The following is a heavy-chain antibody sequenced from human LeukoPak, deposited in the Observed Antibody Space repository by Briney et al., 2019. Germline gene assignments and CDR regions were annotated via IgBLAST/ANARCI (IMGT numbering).Heavy chain of an antibody. CDR1: GYTFTSYD. CDR3: AGVAAIAARPGGYFQH. Sequence: ASVKDSCKASGYTFTSYDINWVRQATGQGLEWMGWMNPNSGNTGYAQKFQGRATITRNTSISTAYMELSSLRSEDTAVYYWAGVAAIAARPGGYFQHWGQGTLVTVSS. V-gene: IGHV1-8*03. CDR2: MNPNSGNT. D-gene: IGHD6-6*01. J-gene: IGHJ1*01.